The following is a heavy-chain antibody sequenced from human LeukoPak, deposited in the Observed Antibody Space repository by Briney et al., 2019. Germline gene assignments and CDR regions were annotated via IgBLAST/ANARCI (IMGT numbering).Heavy chain of an antibody. V-gene: IGHV4-34*01. Sequence: SETLSLTCAAYGGSFSGYYWSWIRQPPGKGLVWIGEINHSGSTNYNPSLKSRVTISVDTSKNQFSLKLSSVTAADTAVYYCATRSITSSYWGQGTLVTVSS. D-gene: IGHD3-10*01. J-gene: IGHJ4*02. CDR2: INHSGST. CDR1: GGSFSGYY. CDR3: ATRSITSSY.